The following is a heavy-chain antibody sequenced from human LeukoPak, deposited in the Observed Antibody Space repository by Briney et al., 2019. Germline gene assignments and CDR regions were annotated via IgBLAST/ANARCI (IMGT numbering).Heavy chain of an antibody. CDR2: IYYSGST. D-gene: IGHD4-11*01. CDR3: ARQVYRNYYYYGMDV. J-gene: IGHJ6*02. Sequence: PSETLSLTCTVSGGSISSYYWSWIRQHPGKGLEWIGYIYYSGSTYYNPSLKSRVTISVDTSKNQFSLKLSSVTAADTAVYYCARQVYRNYYYYGMDVWGQGTTVTVSS. CDR1: GGSISSYY. V-gene: IGHV4-59*06.